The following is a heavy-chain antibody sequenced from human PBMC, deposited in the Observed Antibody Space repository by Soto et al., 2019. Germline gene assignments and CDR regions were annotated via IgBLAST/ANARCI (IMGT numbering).Heavy chain of an antibody. CDR3: ARDLGIVVVVSAPGAY. CDR1: GYTFPSYA. CDR2: INAGNGNT. J-gene: IGHJ4*02. Sequence: QVQLVQSGAEVKKPGASVKVSCKASGYTFPSYAMHWVRPAPGQSLVWMGWINAGNGNTKHSQKFQGRVTITRDTPASTVYMELSSLRSENTAVYSCARDLGIVVVVSAPGAYWGQGTLVTVSS. D-gene: IGHD2-15*01. V-gene: IGHV1-3*01.